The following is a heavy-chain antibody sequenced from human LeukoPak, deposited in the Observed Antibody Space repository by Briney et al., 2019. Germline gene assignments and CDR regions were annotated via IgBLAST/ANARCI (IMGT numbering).Heavy chain of an antibody. Sequence: GGSLRLSCAASGFTFSSYGMHWVRQAPGKGLEGVAVISYDGSNKYYADSVKGRFTISRDNSKNTLYLQMNSLRAEDTAVYYCAKDSGLLYFDYWGQGTLVTVSS. CDR3: AKDSGLLYFDY. D-gene: IGHD1-26*01. J-gene: IGHJ4*02. CDR2: ISYDGSNK. CDR1: GFTFSSYG. V-gene: IGHV3-30*18.